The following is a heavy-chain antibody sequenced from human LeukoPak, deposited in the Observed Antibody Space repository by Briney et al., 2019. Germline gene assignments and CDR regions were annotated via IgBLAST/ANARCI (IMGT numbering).Heavy chain of an antibody. CDR1: GGSISSYY. V-gene: IGHV4-59*01. CDR3: ARDVAVAGSDYYYGMDV. D-gene: IGHD6-19*01. J-gene: IGHJ6*04. CDR2: IYYSGST. Sequence: SETLFLTCTVSGGSISSYYWSWIRQPPGEGLEWIGYIYYSGSTNYNPSLKSRVTISVDTSTNQFSLKLSSVTAADTAVYYCARDVAVAGSDYYYGMDVWGKGTTVTVSS.